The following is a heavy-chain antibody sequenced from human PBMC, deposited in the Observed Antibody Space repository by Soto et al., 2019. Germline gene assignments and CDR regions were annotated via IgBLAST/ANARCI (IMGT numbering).Heavy chain of an antibody. CDR1: GGTFSSYA. D-gene: IGHD3-10*01. CDR3: AGGSGSYYHNWFDP. Sequence: ASVKVSCKASGGTFSSYAISWVRQAPGQGLEWMGGIIPIFGTANYAQKFQGRVTITADESTSTAYMELSSLRSEDTAVYYCAGGSGSYYHNWFDPWGQGTLVTVSS. J-gene: IGHJ5*02. V-gene: IGHV1-69*13. CDR2: IIPIFGTA.